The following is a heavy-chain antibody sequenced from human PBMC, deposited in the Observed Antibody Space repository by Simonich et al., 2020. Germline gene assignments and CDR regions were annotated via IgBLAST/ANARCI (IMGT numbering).Heavy chain of an antibody. CDR3: AGGVYCSSTSCSTYYYYGMDV. D-gene: IGHD2-2*01. CDR1: GFTFSSYS. CDR2: ISSSSSYI. Sequence: EVQLVESGGGLVKPGGSLRLSCAASGFTFSSYSMNWVRQAQGKGLEWVSSISSSSSYIYYADSVKGRFTISRDKAKNSLYLQRNSLRAEDTAVYYCAGGVYCSSTSCSTYYYYGMDVWGQGTTVTVSS. J-gene: IGHJ6*02. V-gene: IGHV3-21*01.